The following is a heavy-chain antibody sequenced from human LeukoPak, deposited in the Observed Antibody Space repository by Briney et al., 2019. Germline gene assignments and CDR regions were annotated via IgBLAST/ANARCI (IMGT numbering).Heavy chain of an antibody. D-gene: IGHD6-19*01. CDR2: ISSSSSYI. J-gene: IGHJ4*02. CDR1: GFTFSSYS. Sequence: GGSLRLSCAASGFTFSSYSMNWVRQAPGKGLEWVSSISSSSSYIYYADSVKGRFTISRGNAKNSLYLQMNSLRAEDTAVYCCAPLKAVAGTRYWGQGTLVTVSS. V-gene: IGHV3-21*01. CDR3: APLKAVAGTRY.